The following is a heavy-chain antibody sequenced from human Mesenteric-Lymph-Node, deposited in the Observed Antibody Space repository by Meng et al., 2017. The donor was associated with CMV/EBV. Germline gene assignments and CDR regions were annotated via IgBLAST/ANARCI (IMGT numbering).Heavy chain of an antibody. CDR2: INHSGST. Sequence: SETLSLTCAVYGGSFSGYYWSWIRQLPGKGLEWIGEINHSGSTNYNPSLKSRVTISVDTSKNQFSLKLSSVTAADTAVYYCARGFVDVWGQGTTVTVSS. CDR3: ARGFVDV. CDR1: GGSFSGYY. J-gene: IGHJ6*02. V-gene: IGHV4-34*01.